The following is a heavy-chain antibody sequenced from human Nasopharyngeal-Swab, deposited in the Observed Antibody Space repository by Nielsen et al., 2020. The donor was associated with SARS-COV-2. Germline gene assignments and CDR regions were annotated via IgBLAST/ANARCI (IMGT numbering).Heavy chain of an antibody. CDR3: AREEAMVNYYYYGMDA. CDR1: GFTFSSYS. CDR2: ISSSSRYI. J-gene: IGHJ6*02. V-gene: IGHV3-21*01. D-gene: IGHD5-18*01. Sequence: GESLKISCAASGFTFSSYSMNWVRQAPGKGLEWVSSISSSSRYIYYADSVKGRFTISRDNAKNSLYLQMNSLRAEDTAVYYCAREEAMVNYYYYGMDAWGQGTTVTASS.